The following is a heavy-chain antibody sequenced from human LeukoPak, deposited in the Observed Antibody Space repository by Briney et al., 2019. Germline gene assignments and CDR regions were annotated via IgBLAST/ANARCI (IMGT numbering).Heavy chain of an antibody. J-gene: IGHJ4*02. CDR3: VRDAY. CDR1: GDTVSYNY. CDR2: IYSGDSI. V-gene: IGHV3-66*01. Sequence: GGSLRLSCAASGDTVSYNYMSWVRQAPGKGLEWVLVIYSGDSIYYADSVKDRFTISRDNSKNTLYLQMNSLRDEDTAVYYCVRDAYWGQGTLVTVSS.